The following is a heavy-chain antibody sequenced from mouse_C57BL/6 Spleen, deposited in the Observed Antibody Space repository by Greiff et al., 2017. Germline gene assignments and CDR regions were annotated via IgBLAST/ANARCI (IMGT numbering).Heavy chain of an antibody. J-gene: IGHJ3*01. V-gene: IGHV7-3*01. CDR3: ARSPGSSPWFAY. CDR1: GFTFTDYY. CDR2: IRNKANGYTT. D-gene: IGHD1-1*01. Sequence: EVKLVESGGGLVQPGGSLSLSCAASGFTFTDYYMSWVRQPPGKALGWLGFIRNKANGYTTEYSASVKGRFTISRDNSQSILYLQMNALRAEDSATYYCARSPGSSPWFAYWGQGTLVTVSA.